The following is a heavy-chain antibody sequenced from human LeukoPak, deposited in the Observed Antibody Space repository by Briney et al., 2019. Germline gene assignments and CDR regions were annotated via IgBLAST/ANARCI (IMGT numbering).Heavy chain of an antibody. D-gene: IGHD4-17*01. CDR1: GFIFNNYG. Sequence: PGGSLRLSCAASGFIFNNYGMHWVRQTPGKGLEWVALMSLDGSKSFYADSVKGRFTISRDKAEKTLSLQMNSPRAEDTAVYFCAKDLQAGYDYEDLEDYYGLDVWGQGTTVIVSS. CDR2: MSLDGSKS. V-gene: IGHV3-30*18. J-gene: IGHJ6*02. CDR3: AKDLQAGYDYEDLEDYYGLDV.